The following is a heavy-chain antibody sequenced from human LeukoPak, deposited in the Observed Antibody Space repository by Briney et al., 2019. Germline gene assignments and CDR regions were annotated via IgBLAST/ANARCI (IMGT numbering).Heavy chain of an antibody. CDR2: IYPGDSDT. Sequence: GESLKISCKGSGYSFTSYWIGWVRQMPGKGLEWMGIIYPGDSDTRYSPSFQGQVTISADKSISTAYLQWSSLKASDTAMYYCERQGSGSYSPDAFDIWGQGTMVTVSS. V-gene: IGHV5-51*01. J-gene: IGHJ3*02. D-gene: IGHD3-10*01. CDR1: GYSFTSYW. CDR3: ERQGSGSYSPDAFDI.